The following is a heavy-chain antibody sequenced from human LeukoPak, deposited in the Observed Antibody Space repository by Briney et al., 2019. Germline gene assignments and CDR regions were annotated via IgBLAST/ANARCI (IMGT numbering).Heavy chain of an antibody. J-gene: IGHJ4*02. CDR2: ISYDGSNK. Sequence: SGGSLRLSCAASGFTFSSYAMHRVRQAPRKRLQWVAVISYDGSNKYYADSVKGRFTISRDNSKNTLYLQMNSLRAEDTAVYYCARDFQQQLAYFDYWGQGTLVTVSS. CDR3: ARDFQQQLAYFDY. D-gene: IGHD6-13*01. V-gene: IGHV3-30*04. CDR1: GFTFSSYA.